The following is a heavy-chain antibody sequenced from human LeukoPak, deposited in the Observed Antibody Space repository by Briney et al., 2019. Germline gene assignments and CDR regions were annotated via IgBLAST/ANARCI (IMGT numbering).Heavy chain of an antibody. CDR2: IKQDGSEK. CDR1: GFTFSSSW. CDR3: EREGPFDY. Sequence: GGSLRLSCAASGFTFSSSWMSWVRQAPGKGLEWVANIKQDGSEKYYVDSVKGRFTISRDNAKNSLYLQMNSLRPDDTGVYYCEREGPFDYWGQGTLVTVSS. V-gene: IGHV3-7*01. J-gene: IGHJ4*02.